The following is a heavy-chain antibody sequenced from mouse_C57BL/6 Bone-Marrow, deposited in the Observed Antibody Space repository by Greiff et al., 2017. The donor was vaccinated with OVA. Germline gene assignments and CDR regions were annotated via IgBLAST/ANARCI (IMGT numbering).Heavy chain of an antibody. Sequence: QVQLQQPGAELVMPGASVKLSCKASGYTFTSYWMHWVKQRPGQGLEWIGEIDPSDSYTNYNQKFKGKSTLTVDKSSSTAYMQLSSLTSEDSAVYYCAKLCDYYGSRTGYFDVWGTGTTVTVSS. CDR3: AKLCDYYGSRTGYFDV. CDR2: IDPSDSYT. D-gene: IGHD1-1*01. J-gene: IGHJ1*03. CDR1: GYTFTSYW. V-gene: IGHV1-69*01.